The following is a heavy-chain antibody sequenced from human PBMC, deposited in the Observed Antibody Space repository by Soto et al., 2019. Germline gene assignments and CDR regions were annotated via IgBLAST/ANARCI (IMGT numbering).Heavy chain of an antibody. Sequence: QVQLVQSGAEVKKPGASVKVSCKASGYTFTSYDINWVRQATGQGLEWMGWMNPNSGNTGYAQKFQGRVTMTRNTSISTAYMELSSLRSEDTAVYYCARGLYSSSWYSFRPWTGVGNRFDYWGQGTLVTVSS. D-gene: IGHD6-13*01. CDR2: MNPNSGNT. J-gene: IGHJ4*02. CDR3: ARGLYSSSWYSFRPWTGVGNRFDY. CDR1: GYTFTSYD. V-gene: IGHV1-8*01.